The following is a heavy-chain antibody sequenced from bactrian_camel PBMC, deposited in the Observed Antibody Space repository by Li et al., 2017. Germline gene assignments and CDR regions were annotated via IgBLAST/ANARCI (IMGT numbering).Heavy chain of an antibody. V-gene: IGHV3S67*01. D-gene: IGHD3*01. CDR1: GYSYSRYI. CDR2: IDSRGIT. CDR3: AASWDVTAREALGSIASPEFGY. Sequence: VQLVESGGGSALAGGSVRLSCAASGYSYSRYICMGWFRQAPGKEREGVATIDSRGITAYADSVKGRFTISKDNVLSILYLQMDNLKPEDSATYRCAASWDVTAREALGSIASPEFGYWGEGTQVTVS. J-gene: IGHJ6*01.